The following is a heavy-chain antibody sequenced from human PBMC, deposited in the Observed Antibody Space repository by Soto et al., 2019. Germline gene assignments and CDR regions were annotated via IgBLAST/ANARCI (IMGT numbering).Heavy chain of an antibody. Sequence: ASVKVSCKASGYTFTSYGISWVRQAPGQGLEWMGWISAYNGNTNYAQKLQGRVTMTTDTSTSTAYMELRSLRSDDTAVYYCARVAFGSIVGANSFGIGGDYWGQGTLVTVSS. CDR1: GYTFTSYG. J-gene: IGHJ4*02. CDR2: ISAYNGNT. V-gene: IGHV1-18*01. CDR3: ARVAFGSIVGANSFGIGGDY. D-gene: IGHD1-26*01.